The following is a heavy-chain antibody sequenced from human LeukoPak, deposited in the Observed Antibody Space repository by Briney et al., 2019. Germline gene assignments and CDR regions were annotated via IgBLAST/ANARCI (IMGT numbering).Heavy chain of an antibody. Sequence: PGGSLRLSCGASGFTFSTYGMHWVRQAAGKGLEWVAFIRYDGSNKYCADSVKGRFTVSRDNSRNTLYLQMNTLRAEDTAVYYCAKDRNDYGDCSYMDVWGKGTTVTVSS. CDR1: GFTFSTYG. CDR3: AKDRNDYGDCSYMDV. CDR2: IRYDGSNK. D-gene: IGHD4-17*01. J-gene: IGHJ6*03. V-gene: IGHV3-30*02.